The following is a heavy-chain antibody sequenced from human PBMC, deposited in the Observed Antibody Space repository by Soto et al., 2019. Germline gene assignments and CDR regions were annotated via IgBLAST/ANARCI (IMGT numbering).Heavy chain of an antibody. CDR3: ARDPGGSTWFVGVYYFFGMDV. CDR2: ISSSGDAI. V-gene: IGHV3-48*02. D-gene: IGHD6-13*01. Sequence: EVQLVESGGDLVQPGGSLRLSCAASGFIFSDYTMTWVRQAPGRGLEFVSHISSSGDAIFYAESVKGRFTVSRDNAKNSLYLQMNSLRDDDTAVYFSARDPGGSTWFVGVYYFFGMDVWGQGTAVTVSS. J-gene: IGHJ6*02. CDR1: GFIFSDYT.